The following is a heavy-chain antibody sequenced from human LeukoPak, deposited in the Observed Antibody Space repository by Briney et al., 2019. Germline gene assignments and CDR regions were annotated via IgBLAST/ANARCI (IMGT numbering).Heavy chain of an antibody. Sequence: PGGSLRLSCAASGFTFSTYGMHWVRQAPGRGLEWVSSIGESGSYTYYADSVKGRFTVSRDNSESTLYLQMSSLRVEDTALYYCAKDVASGTYYDYWGQGTPVTVSS. J-gene: IGHJ4*02. CDR2: IGESGSYT. V-gene: IGHV3-23*01. CDR1: GFTFSTYG. D-gene: IGHD1-26*01. CDR3: AKDVASGTYYDY.